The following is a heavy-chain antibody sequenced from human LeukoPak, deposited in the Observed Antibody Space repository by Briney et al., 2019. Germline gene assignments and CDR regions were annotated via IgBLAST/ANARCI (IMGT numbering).Heavy chain of an antibody. V-gene: IGHV3-23*01. CDR3: AKPSLDYGPPFDY. J-gene: IGHJ4*02. CDR2: IIGSGGST. CDR1: GFTFSTYA. D-gene: IGHD4/OR15-4a*01. Sequence: PGGSLRLSCAASGFTFSTYAMSWVRQAPGKGLEWVSAIIGSGGSTYYADSVKGRFTISRDNSKNTLYLQMNSLRAEDTAVYYCAKPSLDYGPPFDYWGQGTLVTVSS.